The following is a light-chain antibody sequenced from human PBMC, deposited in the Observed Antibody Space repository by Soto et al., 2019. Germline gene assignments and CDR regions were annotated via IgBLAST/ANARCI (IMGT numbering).Light chain of an antibody. V-gene: IGKV1-33*01. Sequence: DIQMTQSPSSLSASVGDRVTITCQASQAINDYLTWHQQKPGKATKLLIYEASNLETGVPSRFSGSGSGTHFTFTISSLQPEDIATYYCQQYDNLPITFGQGTRLEIK. CDR3: QQYDNLPIT. CDR2: EAS. J-gene: IGKJ5*01. CDR1: QAINDY.